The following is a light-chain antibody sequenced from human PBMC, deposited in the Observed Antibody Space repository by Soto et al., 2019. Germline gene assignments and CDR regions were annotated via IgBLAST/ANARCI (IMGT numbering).Light chain of an antibody. Sequence: QSALPQPASVSGSPGQSITISCTGTSSDVGSYNLVSWYQQHQGKAPKLMIYEGSKRPSGVSNRFSGSKSGNTASQTISGLQAEDEADYYCCSYAGSSTWVFGGGTQLTVL. CDR1: SSDVGSYNL. J-gene: IGLJ2*01. CDR3: CSYAGSSTWV. CDR2: EGS. V-gene: IGLV2-23*01.